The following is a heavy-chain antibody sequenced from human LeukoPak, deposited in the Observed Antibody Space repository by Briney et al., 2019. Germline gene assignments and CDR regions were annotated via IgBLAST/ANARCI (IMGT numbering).Heavy chain of an antibody. V-gene: IGHV3-30*02. D-gene: IGHD2-8*02. CDR3: ATYRQVLLPFES. J-gene: IGHJ4*02. CDR2: IRYDGSNK. CDR1: GFTFSSYG. Sequence: GGTLRLSCAASGFTFSSYGMHWVRQAPGKGLEWVAFIRYDGSNKYYADSVRGRFTISRDNSKSTLSLQMNSLRAEDTAIYYCATYRQVLLPFESWGQGTLVTVSS.